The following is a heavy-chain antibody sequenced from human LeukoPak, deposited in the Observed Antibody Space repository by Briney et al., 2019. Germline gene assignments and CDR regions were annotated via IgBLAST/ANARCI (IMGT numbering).Heavy chain of an antibody. D-gene: IGHD2-2*01. V-gene: IGHV1-2*02. CDR1: GYTFTDYY. J-gene: IGHJ4*02. CDR2: INPRSGYT. Sequence: ASVKVSCRASGYTFTDYYIHWVRQAPGQGLAWMGWINPRSGYTNYAQKFQGRVTMTTDTSTNTAYMELRSLRSDDTAVYYCASWAGHCSSNSCYATSLDYWGQGTLVTVSA. CDR3: ASWAGHCSSNSCYATSLDY.